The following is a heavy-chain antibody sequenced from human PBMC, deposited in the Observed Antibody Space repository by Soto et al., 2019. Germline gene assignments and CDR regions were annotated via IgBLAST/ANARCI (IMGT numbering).Heavy chain of an antibody. V-gene: IGHV4-59*01. CDR3: ARAHYYDSSGTHWYFDL. CDR2: VSNTATT. D-gene: IGHD3-22*01. J-gene: IGHJ2*01. CDR1: GGSSSSYY. Sequence: SETLSLTCTVSGGSSSSYYWSWIRQSPGGGLESIGYVSNTATTTYNPSLKNRVTISVDASKSQFYLKLRSVTAADTAVYYCARAHYYDSSGTHWYFDLWGRGTLVTVSS.